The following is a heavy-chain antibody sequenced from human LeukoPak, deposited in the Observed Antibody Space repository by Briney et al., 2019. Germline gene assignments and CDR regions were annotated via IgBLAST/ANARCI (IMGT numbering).Heavy chain of an antibody. D-gene: IGHD3-10*01. Sequence: ASVKVSCKASGYTFTGYYMHWVRQAPGQGLEWMGWINPNSGGTNYAQKFQGRVTMTRDTSISTAYMELSRLRSEDTAVYYCARAYYYGSGSSRNYFDYWGQGTLVTVSS. V-gene: IGHV1-2*02. J-gene: IGHJ4*02. CDR2: INPNSGGT. CDR1: GYTFTGYY. CDR3: ARAYYYGSGSSRNYFDY.